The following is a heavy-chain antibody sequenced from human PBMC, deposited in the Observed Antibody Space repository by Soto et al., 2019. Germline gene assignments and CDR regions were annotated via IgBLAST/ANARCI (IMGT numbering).Heavy chain of an antibody. D-gene: IGHD1-7*01. Sequence: ASVKVSCKASGGTFSSYAISWVRQAPGQGLEWMGGIIPIFGTANYAQKFQGRVTITADKSTSTAYMELGSLRSEDTAVYYCAREERGLELPSIVYGMDVWGQGTTVTVSS. V-gene: IGHV1-69*06. CDR1: GGTFSSYA. J-gene: IGHJ6*02. CDR2: IIPIFGTA. CDR3: AREERGLELPSIVYGMDV.